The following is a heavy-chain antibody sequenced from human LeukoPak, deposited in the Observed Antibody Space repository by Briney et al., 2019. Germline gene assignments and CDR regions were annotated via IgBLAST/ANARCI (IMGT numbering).Heavy chain of an antibody. D-gene: IGHD5-12*01. V-gene: IGHV1-69*05. CDR1: GGTFSSYG. CDR2: TIPNFGTA. Sequence: ASVKVSFKASGGTFSSYGINLVRQAPGQGLEWVGVTIPNFGTANYAQEFQGRVTISTDESTSTAYMELSSMRSEGTAVYYCAKGDLRSLYYYDYMDFWGKGTTVTVSS. CDR3: AKGDLRSLYYYDYMDF. J-gene: IGHJ6*03.